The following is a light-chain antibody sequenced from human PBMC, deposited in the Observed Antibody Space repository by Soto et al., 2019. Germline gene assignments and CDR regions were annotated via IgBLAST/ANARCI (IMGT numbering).Light chain of an antibody. CDR2: GAS. CDR3: HQYGISP. J-gene: IGKJ4*01. V-gene: IGKV3-20*01. Sequence: EIVLTQSPGTLSLSPGERATLSCRASQSVSSNYLAWYQQKPGQAPRLLIYGASRRATGIPDRFSGSGSGTEFSLTISRLELEDFAVYFCHQYGISPFGGGTKVEIK. CDR1: QSVSSNY.